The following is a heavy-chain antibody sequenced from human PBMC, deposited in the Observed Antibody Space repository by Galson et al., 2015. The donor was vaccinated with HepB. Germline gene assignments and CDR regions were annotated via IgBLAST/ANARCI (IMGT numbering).Heavy chain of an antibody. CDR2: IIPILGIA. D-gene: IGHD1-26*01. CDR1: GGTFSSYT. Sequence: SVKVSCKASGGTFSSYTVSWVRQAPGQGLEWMGRIIPILGIANYAQKFQGRVTITADKSTSTDYMELSSLGAEDTAVYYCARAGGYSGSDYVNFAFDIWGQGTMVTVSS. CDR3: ARAGGYSGSDYVNFAFDI. V-gene: IGHV1-69*02. J-gene: IGHJ3*02.